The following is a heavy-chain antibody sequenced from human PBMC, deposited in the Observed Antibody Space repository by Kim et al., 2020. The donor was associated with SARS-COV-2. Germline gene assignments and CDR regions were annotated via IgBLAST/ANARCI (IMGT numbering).Heavy chain of an antibody. CDR1: GFTFSSYW. Sequence: GGSLRLSCAASGFTFSSYWMHWVRQAPGKGLVWVSRINSDGSSTSYADSVKGRFTISRDNAKNTLYLQMNSLRAEDTAVYYCARVNLAGSYYYGSESRDWGQGTLVTVSS. CDR2: INSDGSST. D-gene: IGHD3-10*01. V-gene: IGHV3-74*01. CDR3: ARVNLAGSYYYGSESRD. J-gene: IGHJ4*02.